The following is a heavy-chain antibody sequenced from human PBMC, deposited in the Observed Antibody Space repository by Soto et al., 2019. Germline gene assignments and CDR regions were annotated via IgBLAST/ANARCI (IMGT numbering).Heavy chain of an antibody. D-gene: IGHD6-19*01. CDR3: AKAPSIAVAVTTLDD. Sequence: EVQLVESGGGLVQPGRSLRLSCAASGFTFDDYAMHWVRQAPGKGLEWVSGISWNSGSRGYADSVKGRFTISRDNAKNYLYLQMNSLRAADTALYYCAKAPSIAVAVTTLDDWGQGTLVTVSS. J-gene: IGHJ4*02. CDR2: ISWNSGSR. CDR1: GFTFDDYA. V-gene: IGHV3-9*01.